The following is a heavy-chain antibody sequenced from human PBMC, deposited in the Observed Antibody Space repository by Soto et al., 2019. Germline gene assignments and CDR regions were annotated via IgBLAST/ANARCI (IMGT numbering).Heavy chain of an antibody. V-gene: IGHV3-23*01. J-gene: IGHJ4*02. D-gene: IGHD1-7*01. CDR2: ISESGGST. CDR3: AKNMVELGFDY. CDR1: GFSFSTYA. Sequence: EVQLLESGGGLVQPGGSLRLSCVASGFSFSTYAMSWVRQAPGKGLEWVSGISESGGSTDYADSVKGRFTISRDNSKNTRYLQMNSLRVEDTAVYYCAKNMVELGFDYWGQGTLATVSS.